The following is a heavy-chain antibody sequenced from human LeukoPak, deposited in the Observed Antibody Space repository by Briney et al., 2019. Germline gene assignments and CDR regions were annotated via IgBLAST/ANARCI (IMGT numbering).Heavy chain of an antibody. CDR3: ARVRYSDTLTGYYGDGYFDY. J-gene: IGHJ4*02. Sequence: SETLSLTCNVSGDSVSSGHYYWNWIRQAPGKGLEWIGYLYDTGSTNYNASLKSRVTISRDTSKKQVSLELRSVTAADTAVYYCARVRYSDTLTGYYGDGYFDYWGQGTLVTVSS. D-gene: IGHD3-9*01. V-gene: IGHV4-61*01. CDR2: LYDTGST. CDR1: GDSVSSGHYY.